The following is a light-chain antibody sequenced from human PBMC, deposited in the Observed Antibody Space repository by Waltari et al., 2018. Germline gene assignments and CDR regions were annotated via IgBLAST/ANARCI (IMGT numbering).Light chain of an antibody. CDR1: QNISNTY. J-gene: IGKJ1*01. V-gene: IGKV3-20*01. CDR2: GSS. Sequence: DIVLTQSPGTLSLSPGERDNLSCRASQNISNTYLVWFQQKRVQAPSLLIYGSSNRATGIPDRFSGSGSVTDFTLTISRLEPEDFAMYYCQHYGSPPGTFGQGTNVEIK. CDR3: QHYGSPPGT.